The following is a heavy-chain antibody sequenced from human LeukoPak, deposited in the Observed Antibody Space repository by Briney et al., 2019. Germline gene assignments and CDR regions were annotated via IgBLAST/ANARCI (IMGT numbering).Heavy chain of an antibody. CDR2: IYYSGST. Sequence: SETLSLTCTVSGGSISSSTYYWGWIRQPPGKGLEWIGSIYYSGSTYYNPSLKSRVTISVDTSKNQFSLKLSSVTAADTAVYYCARGVPITIFGVVISWDYYYYYMDVWGKGTTVTVSS. CDR3: ARGVPITIFGVVISWDYYYYYMDV. CDR1: GGSISSSTYY. D-gene: IGHD3-3*01. V-gene: IGHV4-39*07. J-gene: IGHJ6*03.